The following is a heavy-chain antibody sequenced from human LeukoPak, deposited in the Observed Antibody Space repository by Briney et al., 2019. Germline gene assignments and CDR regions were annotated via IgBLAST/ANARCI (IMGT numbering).Heavy chain of an antibody. CDR2: IYAGDSDA. J-gene: IGHJ4*02. D-gene: IGHD2-15*01. V-gene: IGHV5-51*01. CDR3: ARLLPGNPLLDY. Sequence: GESLKISFKGSGYRFNSYWIAWVRPMPGKGLEWMGIIYAGDSDARYGPSFQGQVTFSADKSINTAYLQWNSLKASDTAMYYCARLLPGNPLLDYWGQGTLVTVSS. CDR1: GYRFNSYW.